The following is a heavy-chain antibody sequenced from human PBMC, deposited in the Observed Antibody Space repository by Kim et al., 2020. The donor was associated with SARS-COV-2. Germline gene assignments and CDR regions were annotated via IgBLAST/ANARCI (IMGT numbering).Heavy chain of an antibody. D-gene: IGHD4-17*01. Sequence: CTGSGGYISRGDYYWSWIRQPPGKGLEWIGYIYYTGTTHFNPSLKSRFTISVDTSKNQFSLNLDSVTAADTAVYFCARDSPYAGDAFDNW. J-gene: IGHJ3*02. CDR1: GGYISRGDYY. CDR3: ARDSPYAGDAFDN. CDR2: IYYTGTT. V-gene: IGHV4-30-4*01.